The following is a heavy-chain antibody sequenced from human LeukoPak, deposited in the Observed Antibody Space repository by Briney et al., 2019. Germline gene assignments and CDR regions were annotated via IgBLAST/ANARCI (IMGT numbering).Heavy chain of an antibody. D-gene: IGHD3-10*01. V-gene: IGHV1-2*02. CDR1: GNTFTSYY. J-gene: IGHJ6*03. Sequence: ASVKVSCKASGNTFTSYYIHWVRQAPGQGLEWMGWINSNSGGTNYAQKFQGRVTMTRDTSISTAYMELSSLRSDDTAVYYCARDTPSMVRGEAFGYYYYMDVWGKGTTVTISS. CDR3: ARDTPSMVRGEAFGYYYYMDV. CDR2: INSNSGGT.